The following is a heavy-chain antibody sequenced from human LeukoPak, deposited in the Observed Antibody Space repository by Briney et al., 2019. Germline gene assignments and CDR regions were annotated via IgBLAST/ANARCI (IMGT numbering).Heavy chain of an antibody. CDR1: GLTLSTYW. D-gene: IGHD6-13*01. CDR2: ISSSSSYI. CDR3: ARVYSSSWYIGNP. Sequence: NPGGSLRLSCAASGLTLSTYWMSWVRQAPGKGLEWVSSISSSSSYIYYADSVKGRFTISRDNAKNSLYLQMNSLRAEDTAVYYCARVYSSSWYIGNPWGQGTLVTVSS. J-gene: IGHJ5*02. V-gene: IGHV3-21*01.